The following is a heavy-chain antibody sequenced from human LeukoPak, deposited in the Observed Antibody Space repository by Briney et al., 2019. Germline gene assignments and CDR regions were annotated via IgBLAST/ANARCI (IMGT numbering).Heavy chain of an antibody. J-gene: IGHJ4*02. CDR1: GFTFSSYW. CDR3: TRGGENDYSDS. D-gene: IGHD3-16*01. Sequence: GGSLRLSCVASGFTFSSYWMHWVRQAPGKGPVWVSRISTDGRTTTYADSVKGRFTISRDNAKNTLYLQMNSLRVEDTAVYYCTRGGENDYSDSWGQGTLVTVSS. CDR2: ISTDGRTT. V-gene: IGHV3-74*01.